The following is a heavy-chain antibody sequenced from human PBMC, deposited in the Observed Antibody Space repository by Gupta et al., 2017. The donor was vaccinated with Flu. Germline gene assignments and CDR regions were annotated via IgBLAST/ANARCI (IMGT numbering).Heavy chain of an antibody. V-gene: IGHV4-34*01. Sequence: QVQLQQWGAGLLKPSETLSLTCAVYGGSFSGYYWSWIRQPPGKGLEWIGEINHSGSTNYNPSLKSRVTISVDTSKNQFSLKLSSVTAADTAVYYCARGSRATMPNYYYYGMDVWGQGTTVTGAS. CDR3: ARGSRATMPNYYYYGMDV. CDR1: GGSFSGYY. CDR2: INHSGST. J-gene: IGHJ6*02. D-gene: IGHD2-2*01.